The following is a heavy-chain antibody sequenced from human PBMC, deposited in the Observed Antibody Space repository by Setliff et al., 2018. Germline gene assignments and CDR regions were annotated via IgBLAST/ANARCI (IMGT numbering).Heavy chain of an antibody. CDR2: IYYGGTT. V-gene: IGHV4-38-2*01. CDR1: GYSFKSDDY. J-gene: IGHJ4*02. CDR3: ARSFSRREKFLLDY. Sequence: SETLSLTCDVSGYSFKSDDYWAWIRQSPGRGLEWIGSIYYGGTTNYNPSLKSRVTISMDTSKNQFSLKVSSVTAADTAVYYCARSFSRREKFLLDYWGQGALVTVSS.